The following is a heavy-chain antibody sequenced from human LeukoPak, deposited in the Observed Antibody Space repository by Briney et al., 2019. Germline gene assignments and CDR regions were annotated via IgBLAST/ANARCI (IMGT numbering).Heavy chain of an antibody. D-gene: IGHD3-10*01. Sequence: VSVKVSCKASGYTFTSYGISWVRQAPGQGLEWMGWISAYNGNTNYAQKLQGRVTMTTDTSTSTAYMELRSLRSDDTAVYYCARDRSSITMVRGVISYWGQGTLVTVSS. CDR2: ISAYNGNT. CDR3: ARDRSSITMVRGVISY. V-gene: IGHV1-18*01. J-gene: IGHJ4*02. CDR1: GYTFTSYG.